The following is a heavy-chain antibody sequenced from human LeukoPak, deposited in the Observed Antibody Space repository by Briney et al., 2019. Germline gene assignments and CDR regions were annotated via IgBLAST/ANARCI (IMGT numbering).Heavy chain of an antibody. CDR1: GFTFSNNW. V-gene: IGHV3-7*01. J-gene: IGHJ4*02. Sequence: GGSLRLSCAASGFTFSNNWMTWVRQAPGKGLEWVASVKKDASEKYYVDSVKGRFTISRDNAKNSLYLQMSSLRVEDTAVYYCARGPPYGSRDDYFGYWGQGTLVTVSA. D-gene: IGHD3-10*01. CDR3: ARGPPYGSRDDYFGY. CDR2: VKKDASEK.